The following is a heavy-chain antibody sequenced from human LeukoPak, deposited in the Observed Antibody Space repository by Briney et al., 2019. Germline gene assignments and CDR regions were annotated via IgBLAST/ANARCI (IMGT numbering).Heavy chain of an antibody. V-gene: IGHV3-30*04. Sequence: GRSLRLSCAASGFTFSSYAMHWVRQAPGKGLEGVAVISYDGSNKYYADSVKGRFTISRDNSKNTLYLQMNSLRAEDTAVYYCATLPLTTLRWALDYWGQGTLVTVSS. CDR1: GFTFSSYA. D-gene: IGHD4-23*01. J-gene: IGHJ4*02. CDR3: ATLPLTTLRWALDY. CDR2: ISYDGSNK.